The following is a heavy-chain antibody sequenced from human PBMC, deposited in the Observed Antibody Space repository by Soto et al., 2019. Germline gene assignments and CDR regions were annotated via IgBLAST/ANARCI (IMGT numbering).Heavy chain of an antibody. Sequence: PGGSLRLSCAASGFSFSSYGMHWVRQAPGKGLEWVAVISYDGSNKYYADSVKGRFTISRDNSKNTLYLQMSSRRAEDTAVYYCAIASIIRSYYYYGMDVWGQGTTVTVSS. CDR2: ISYDGSNK. CDR3: AIASIIRSYYYYGMDV. CDR1: GFSFSSYG. J-gene: IGHJ6*02. V-gene: IGHV3-30*03.